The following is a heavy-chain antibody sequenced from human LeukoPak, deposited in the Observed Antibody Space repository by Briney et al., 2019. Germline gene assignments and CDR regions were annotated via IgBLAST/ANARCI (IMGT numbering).Heavy chain of an antibody. CDR3: ARGGIGAYYYDSSGPLGYYYYYMDV. D-gene: IGHD3-22*01. CDR2: MNPNRGNT. Sequence: ASVKVSCKASGYTFTSYDINWVRQAPGQGIEWMGWMNPNRGNTGYAQKFQGRVTMTRNTSISTAYMELSSLRSEDTAVYYCARGGIGAYYYDSSGPLGYYYYYMDVWGKGTTVTVSS. V-gene: IGHV1-8*01. J-gene: IGHJ6*03. CDR1: GYTFTSYD.